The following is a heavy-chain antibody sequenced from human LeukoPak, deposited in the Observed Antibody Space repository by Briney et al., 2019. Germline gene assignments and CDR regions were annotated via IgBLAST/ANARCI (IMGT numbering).Heavy chain of an antibody. D-gene: IGHD1-1*01. V-gene: IGHV4-30-2*01. CDR1: GGSSSSGGYS. Sequence: PSETLSLTCAVSGGSSSSGGYSWSWIRQPPGKGLEWIGYIYHSGSTYYSPSLKSRVTISVDRSKNQFSPKLSSVTAADTAVYYCARGTERASWFDPWGQGTLVTVSS. CDR3: ARGTERASWFDP. CDR2: IYHSGST. J-gene: IGHJ5*02.